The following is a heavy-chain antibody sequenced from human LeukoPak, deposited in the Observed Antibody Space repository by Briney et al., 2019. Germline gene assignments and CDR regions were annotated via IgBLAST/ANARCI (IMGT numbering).Heavy chain of an antibody. CDR1: GFTVSSNY. Sequence: GGSLRLSCAASGFTVSSNYMSWVRQAPGKGLEWVSVIYSGSNTYYADSVKGRFTISRDDSTNTLYLQMNSLRAEDTAMYYCVRDLNDSTDYWGQGTLVTVSS. V-gene: IGHV3-66*01. CDR2: IYSGSNT. J-gene: IGHJ4*02. CDR3: VRDLNDSTDY. D-gene: IGHD3-22*01.